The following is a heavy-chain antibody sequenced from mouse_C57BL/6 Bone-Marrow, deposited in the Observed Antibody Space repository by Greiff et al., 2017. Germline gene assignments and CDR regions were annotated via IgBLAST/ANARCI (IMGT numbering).Heavy chain of an antibody. CDR2: IDPENGDT. V-gene: IGHV14-4*01. CDR1: GFNIKDDY. J-gene: IGHJ4*01. Sequence: EVKLVESGAELVRPGASVKLSCTASGFNIKDDYMHWVKQRPEQGLEWIGWIDPENGDTDYASKFQGKATITADTSSNTAYLQLSSLTSEDTAVYYCTTYSAMDYWGQGTSVTVSS. CDR3: TTYSAMDY.